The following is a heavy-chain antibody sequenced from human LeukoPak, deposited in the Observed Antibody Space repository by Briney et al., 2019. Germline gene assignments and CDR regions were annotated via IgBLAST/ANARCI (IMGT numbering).Heavy chain of an antibody. J-gene: IGHJ4*02. Sequence: GSLRLSCAASGFTFSDYWLHWIRQPPGKGLEWIGSIYYSGSTYYNPSLKSRVTISVDTSKNQFSLKLSSVTAADTAVYYCARQTAEWEPFDYWGQGTLVTVSS. CDR2: IYYSGST. CDR3: ARQTAEWEPFDY. CDR1: GFTFSDYWL. D-gene: IGHD1-26*01. V-gene: IGHV4-39*01.